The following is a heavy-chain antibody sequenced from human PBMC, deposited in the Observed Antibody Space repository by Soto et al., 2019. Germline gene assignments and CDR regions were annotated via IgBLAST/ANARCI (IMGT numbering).Heavy chain of an antibody. V-gene: IGHV4-59*01. Sequence: QVQLQESGPGLVKPSETLSLTCTVSGGSISSYYWSWSQQPPGKGLEWIGYIYYSGSTNYNPSLKSRVTISVDTSKNQFSLKLSSVTAADTAVYYCARYNWYFHLWGRGTLVTVSS. CDR2: IYYSGST. CDR1: GGSISSYY. J-gene: IGHJ2*01. CDR3: ARYNWYFHL.